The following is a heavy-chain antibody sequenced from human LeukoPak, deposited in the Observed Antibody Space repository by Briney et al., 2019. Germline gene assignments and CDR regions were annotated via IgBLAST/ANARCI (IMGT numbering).Heavy chain of an antibody. J-gene: IGHJ4*02. V-gene: IGHV4-59*01. CDR1: GGSISSYY. D-gene: IGHD4-17*01. CDR2: IYYSGST. Sequence: SETLSLTCTVSGGSISSYYWSWIRQPPGKGLEWIGYIYYSGSTNYNPSLKSRVTISVDTSKNQFSLKLSSVTAADTAVYYCARENYGDYFDYWGQGTLVTVSS. CDR3: ARENYGDYFDY.